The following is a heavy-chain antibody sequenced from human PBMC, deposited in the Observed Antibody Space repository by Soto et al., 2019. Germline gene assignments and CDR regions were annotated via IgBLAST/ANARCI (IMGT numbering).Heavy chain of an antibody. CDR3: LRSLPAKWTGLLHS. CDR1: TDSLVSYS. J-gene: IGHJ5*01. CDR2: IDPSGSHT. Sequence: PGEYLKDPYQGSTDSLVSYSIHWARQNPEKGLEWVGRIDPSGSHTTYSPSFQGLVTFSFDKSISAAYLQWNSLKASDTAMYFCLRSLPAKWTGLLHSSGQGTLVT. V-gene: IGHV5-10-1*01. D-gene: IGHD1-26*01.